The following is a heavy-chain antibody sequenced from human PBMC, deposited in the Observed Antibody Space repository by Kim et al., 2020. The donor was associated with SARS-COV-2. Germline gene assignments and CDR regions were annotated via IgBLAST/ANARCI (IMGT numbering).Heavy chain of an antibody. CDR3: ARDGIAAAGNYYYGMDV. D-gene: IGHD6-13*01. Sequence: SVKGRFTISRDNAKNSLYLQMNSLRAEDTAVYYCARDGIAAAGNYYYGMDVWGQGTTVTVSS. V-gene: IGHV3-11*05. J-gene: IGHJ6*02.